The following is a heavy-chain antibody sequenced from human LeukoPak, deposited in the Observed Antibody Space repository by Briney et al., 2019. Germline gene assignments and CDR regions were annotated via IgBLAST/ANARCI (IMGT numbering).Heavy chain of an antibody. V-gene: IGHV4-59*01. J-gene: IGHJ4*02. D-gene: IGHD6-19*01. CDR3: ARVERLGSSGWPFDY. CDR1: GGSISSYY. Sequence: PSETLSLTCTVSGGSISSYYWSWIRQPPGKGLEWIGYIYYSGSTNYNPSLKSRVTISVDTSKNQFSLKLSSVTAADTAVYYCARVERLGSSGWPFDYWGQGTLVTVSS. CDR2: IYYSGST.